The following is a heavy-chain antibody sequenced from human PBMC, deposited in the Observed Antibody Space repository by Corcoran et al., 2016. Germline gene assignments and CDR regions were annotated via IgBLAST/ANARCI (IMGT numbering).Heavy chain of an antibody. CDR2: ISYDGSNK. V-gene: IGHV3-30*18. CDR1: GFPFSSYG. J-gene: IGHJ4*02. CDR3: AKDLAIAATPDGGGY. D-gene: IGHD6-13*01. Sequence: QVQLVESGGGVVQPGRSLRLSCAASGFPFSSYGMHWVRQAPGKGLEWVAVISYDGSNKYYADSVKGRFTISRDNSKNTLYLQMNSLRAEDTAVYYCAKDLAIAATPDGGGYWGQGTLVTVSS.